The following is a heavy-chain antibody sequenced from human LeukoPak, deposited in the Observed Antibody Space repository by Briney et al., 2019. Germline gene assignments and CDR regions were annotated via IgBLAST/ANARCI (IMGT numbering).Heavy chain of an antibody. V-gene: IGHV1-69*05. D-gene: IGHD3-22*01. CDR2: IIPIFGTA. Sequence: SVKVSCKASGGTFSSYAISWVRQAPGQGLEWMGRIIPIFGTANYAQKSQGRVTITTDESTSTAYMELSSLRSEDTAVYYCARGPRHPTYYYDSSGYLGFDYWGQGTLVTVSS. CDR3: ARGPRHPTYYYDSSGYLGFDY. CDR1: GGTFSSYA. J-gene: IGHJ4*02.